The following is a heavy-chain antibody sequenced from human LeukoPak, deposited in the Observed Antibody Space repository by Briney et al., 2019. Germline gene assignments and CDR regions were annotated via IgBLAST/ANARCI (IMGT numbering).Heavy chain of an antibody. CDR1: GYSFTNYW. V-gene: IGHV5-51*01. CDR3: ARLAVAGIVSDAFDI. D-gene: IGHD6-19*01. CDR2: IYPGDSDT. J-gene: IGHJ3*02. Sequence: GESLKISCKGSGYSFTNYWIGWVRQMPGKGLEWMGIIYPGDSDTRYSPSFQGQVTISADKSISTAYLQWSSLKASDTAMYYCARLAVAGIVSDAFDIWGQGTMVTVSS.